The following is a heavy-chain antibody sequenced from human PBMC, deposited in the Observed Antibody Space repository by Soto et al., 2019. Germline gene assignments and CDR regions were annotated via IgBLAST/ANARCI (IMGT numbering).Heavy chain of an antibody. CDR1: GYSFTNNG. Sequence: ASVKVSCKASGYSFTNNGISWVRQAPGQGLEWMGWISAYNGNTNYVKKFQGRVTMTTDTSTSPASMELRSLRSDDTAVYYCARVSYSGNWFVHSVAGPNWFDPWGQGTLVTVSS. D-gene: IGHD6-13*01. CDR3: ARVSYSGNWFVHSVAGPNWFDP. J-gene: IGHJ5*02. CDR2: ISAYNGNT. V-gene: IGHV1-18*01.